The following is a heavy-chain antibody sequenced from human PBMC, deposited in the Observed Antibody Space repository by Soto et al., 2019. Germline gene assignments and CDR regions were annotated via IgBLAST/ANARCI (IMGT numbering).Heavy chain of an antibody. CDR1: GFIFSNSA. J-gene: IGHJ4*02. Sequence: GGSLRLSCAASGFIFSNSAMSWVRQPPGKGLEWVSAISGSGSSTYYADSVKGRFTISRDNSKNTLSLQMNSLTAEDTAVYFCAKRRGAGGHFDYWGQGALVTVS. D-gene: IGHD2-15*01. V-gene: IGHV3-23*01. CDR2: ISGSGSST. CDR3: AKRRGAGGHFDY.